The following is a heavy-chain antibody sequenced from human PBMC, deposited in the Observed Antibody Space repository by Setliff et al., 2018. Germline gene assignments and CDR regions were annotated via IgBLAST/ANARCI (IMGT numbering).Heavy chain of an antibody. CDR3: ARGLNSDSWTFAY. CDR1: GDSIHNQF. V-gene: IGHV4-4*08. Sequence: PSETLSLTCTVSGDSIHNQFWSWVRQPPGKGLQWIGYIYSTGSTNYNPSLKSRVTISIDTSKNQFSLNLNSVTAADTAIYYCARGLNSDSWTFAYWGQGSLVTVSS. D-gene: IGHD2-15*01. J-gene: IGHJ4*02. CDR2: IYSTGST.